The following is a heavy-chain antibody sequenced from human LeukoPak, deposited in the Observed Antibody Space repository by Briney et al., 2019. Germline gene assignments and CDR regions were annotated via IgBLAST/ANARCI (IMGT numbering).Heavy chain of an antibody. CDR3: ARDDDSGDYTIDY. CDR2: ISYDGRKT. J-gene: IGHJ4*02. CDR1: GFTFSDYA. Sequence: GGSLRLSCAASGFTFSDYAIHWVRQAPGKGLEWVAVISYDGRKTYHADSVKGRFTISRDNSKNTLYLQMNSLRPEDTAVYYYARDDDSGDYTIDYWGQGTLVTVSS. V-gene: IGHV3-30*04. D-gene: IGHD4-17*01.